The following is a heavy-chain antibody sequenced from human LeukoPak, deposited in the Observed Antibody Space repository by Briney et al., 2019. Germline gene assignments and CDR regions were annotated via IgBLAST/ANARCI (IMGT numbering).Heavy chain of an antibody. V-gene: IGHV3-11*04. Sequence: GGSLRLSCAASGFTFSDYYMSWIRQAPGKRLEWVSYISSSGNTIYYADSVKGRFTISRGNARNSLYLQMIGLRAEDTAVYYCARRGYTYGYFYFWGQGTLVTVSS. J-gene: IGHJ4*02. CDR3: ARRGYTYGYFYF. CDR2: ISSSGNTI. D-gene: IGHD5-18*01. CDR1: GFTFSDYY.